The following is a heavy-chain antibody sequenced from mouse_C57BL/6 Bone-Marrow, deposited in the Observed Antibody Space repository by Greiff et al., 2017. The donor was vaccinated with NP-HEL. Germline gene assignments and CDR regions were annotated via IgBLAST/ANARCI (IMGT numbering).Heavy chain of an antibody. CDR3: ARSSHYYGSSYTFAY. CDR2: IYPRSGNT. J-gene: IGHJ3*01. CDR1: GYTFTSYG. Sequence: QVQLQQSGAELARPGASVKLSCKASGYTFTSYGISWVKQRTGQGLEWIGEIYPRSGNTYYNEKFKGKATLTADKPSSTAYMELRSLTSEDSAVDFCARSSHYYGSSYTFAYWGQGTLVTVSA. V-gene: IGHV1-81*01. D-gene: IGHD1-1*01.